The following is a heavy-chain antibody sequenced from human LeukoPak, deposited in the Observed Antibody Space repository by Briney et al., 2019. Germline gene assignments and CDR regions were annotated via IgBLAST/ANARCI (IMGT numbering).Heavy chain of an antibody. CDR1: GFTFSNYW. V-gene: IGHV3-74*01. CDR2: IKGDGSHT. CDR3: ARTLVYGMDV. Sequence: GGSLRLSCAASGFTFSNYWMHWIRQAPGKGLVWVSRIKGDGSHTIYADSVKGRFTISRDNSKNTLYLQMNSLRAEDTAVYYCARTLVYGMDVWGQGTTVTVSS. D-gene: IGHD2-8*02. J-gene: IGHJ6*02.